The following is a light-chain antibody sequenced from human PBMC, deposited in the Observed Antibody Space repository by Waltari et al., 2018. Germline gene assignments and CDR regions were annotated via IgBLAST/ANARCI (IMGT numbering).Light chain of an antibody. V-gene: IGLV3-19*01. CDR3: CSRDSSAFQLV. Sequence: SYELTQDPAVSVALGQTVKITCQGDSLGNSYATWYQQKPGQAPLPVIYGKNNRPSGIPDRFSGSSAGNTASLTITGAQAEDAADYYCCSRDSSAFQLVFGGGTKLTVL. CDR1: SLGNSY. CDR2: GKN. J-gene: IGLJ2*01.